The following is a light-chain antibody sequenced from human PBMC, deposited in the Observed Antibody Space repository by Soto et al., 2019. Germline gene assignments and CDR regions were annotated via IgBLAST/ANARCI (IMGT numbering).Light chain of an antibody. CDR1: SSDVGSYNL. Sequence: QSVLTQPASVSGSPGQSITISCTGTSSDVGSYNLVSWYQQQPGKAPKLMIYEVSKRPSGVSNRFSGSKSGNTASLTISGLQAEDEADYYCCSYAGVRILYVFGIGTKLTVL. CDR2: EVS. J-gene: IGLJ1*01. V-gene: IGLV2-23*02. CDR3: CSYAGVRILYV.